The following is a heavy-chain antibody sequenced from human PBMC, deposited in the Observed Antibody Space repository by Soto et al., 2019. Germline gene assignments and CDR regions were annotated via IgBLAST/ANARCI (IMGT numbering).Heavy chain of an antibody. Sequence: PSETLSLTCTVSGGSLSNYNWNWVRQSAGKGLEWIGRIYSNGKAYYNPSLKSRVTMSLDTLNNQVSLRLSSVTAAYTAKYYFARERTYQLSGADPLDTWGLGTMVTVSS. D-gene: IGHD2-2*01. CDR3: ARERTYQLSGADPLDT. CDR1: GGSLSNYN. CDR2: IYSNGKA. V-gene: IGHV4-4*07. J-gene: IGHJ3*02.